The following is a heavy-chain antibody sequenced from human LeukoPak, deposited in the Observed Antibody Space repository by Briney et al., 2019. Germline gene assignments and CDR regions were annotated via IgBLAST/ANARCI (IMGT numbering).Heavy chain of an antibody. CDR1: GFAFGSEA. CDR2: ISPGGGTT. CDR3: ARDLVSFGGIIVGDY. D-gene: IGHD3-16*02. Sequence: GGSLRLSCAVSGFAFGSEAMSWVRQSPARGLEWVASISPGGGTTYYADSVKGRFTISRDNSKNTMYLQMSSLRVEDTAVYYCARDLVSFGGIIVGDYWGQGTLVTVSS. J-gene: IGHJ4*02. V-gene: IGHV3-23*01.